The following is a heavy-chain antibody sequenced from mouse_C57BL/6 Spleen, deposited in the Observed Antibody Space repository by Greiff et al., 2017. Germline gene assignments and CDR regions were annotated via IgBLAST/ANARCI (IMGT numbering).Heavy chain of an antibody. CDR1: GYTFTSYW. D-gene: IGHD2-4*01. Sequence: QVQLKQPGAELVKPGASVKLSCKASGYTFTSYWMQWVKQKPGQGLEWIGEIDPSDSYTNYDQKFKGKATLTVDTSASTAYMQRSSLTSEDSAVYYWARDRGYDYDVFDYWGQGTTLTVSS. V-gene: IGHV1-50*01. J-gene: IGHJ2*01. CDR3: ARDRGYDYDVFDY. CDR2: IDPSDSYT.